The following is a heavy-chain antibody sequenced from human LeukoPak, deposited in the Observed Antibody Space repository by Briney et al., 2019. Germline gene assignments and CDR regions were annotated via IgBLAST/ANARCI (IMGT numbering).Heavy chain of an antibody. J-gene: IGHJ4*02. CDR1: GFTFSSYA. D-gene: IGHD6-13*01. Sequence: GGSLRLSCAASGFTFSSYAMHWVRQAPGKGLEWVAVISYDGSNKYYADSVKGRFTISRDNSKNTLYLQMNSLRAEDTAVYYCARGAAAGLIFDYWGQGTLVTVSS. CDR3: ARGAAAGLIFDY. V-gene: IGHV3-30-3*01. CDR2: ISYDGSNK.